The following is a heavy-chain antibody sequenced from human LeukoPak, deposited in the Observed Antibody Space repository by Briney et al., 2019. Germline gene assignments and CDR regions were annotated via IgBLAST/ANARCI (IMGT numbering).Heavy chain of an antibody. Sequence: SETLSLTCTVSGDSISSSSYSWGWIRQPPGKGLEWIGEINHSGSTNYNPSLKSRVTISVDTSKNQFSLKLSSVTAADTAVYYCARGNYYFDSSGYINWFDPWGQGTLVTVSS. CDR1: GDSISSSSYS. V-gene: IGHV4-39*07. CDR3: ARGNYYFDSSGYINWFDP. CDR2: INHSGST. D-gene: IGHD3-22*01. J-gene: IGHJ5*02.